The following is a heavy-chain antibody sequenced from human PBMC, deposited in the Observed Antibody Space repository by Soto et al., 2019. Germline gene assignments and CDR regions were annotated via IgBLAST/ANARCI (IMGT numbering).Heavy chain of an antibody. CDR3: ARTGPYYYGSGSSYYFDY. CDR2: INHSGST. D-gene: IGHD3-10*01. Sequence: SETLSLTCAVYGGSFSGYYWSWIRQPPGKGLEWIGEINHSGSTNYNPSLKSRVTISVDTSKNQFSLKLSSVTAADTAVYYCARTGPYYYGSGSSYYFDYWGQGTLVTVSS. V-gene: IGHV4-34*01. CDR1: GGSFSGYY. J-gene: IGHJ4*02.